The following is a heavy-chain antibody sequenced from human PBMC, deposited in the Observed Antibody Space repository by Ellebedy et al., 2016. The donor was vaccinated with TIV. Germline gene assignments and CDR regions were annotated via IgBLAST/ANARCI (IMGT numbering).Heavy chain of an antibody. CDR1: GGSFSGYY. Sequence: SETLSLTXAVYGGSFSGYYWSWIRQPPGKGLEWIGEINHSGSTNYNPSLKSRVTISVDTSKNQFSLKLSSVTAADTAVYYCARIRDTGVFYYYYGMDVWGQGTTVTVSS. J-gene: IGHJ6*02. CDR3: ARIRDTGVFYYYYGMDV. D-gene: IGHD7-27*01. CDR2: INHSGST. V-gene: IGHV4-34*01.